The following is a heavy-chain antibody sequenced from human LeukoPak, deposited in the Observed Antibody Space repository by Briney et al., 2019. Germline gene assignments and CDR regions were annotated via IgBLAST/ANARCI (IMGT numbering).Heavy chain of an antibody. V-gene: IGHV1-46*01. J-gene: IGHJ6*03. CDR2: INPSGGST. CDR3: ARGWSGYYYYMDV. CDR1: GYTFTSYY. Sequence: ASVKVSCKASGYTFTSYYMHWVRQAPGQGLEWMGIINPSGGSTSYAQKFQGRVTITADKSTSTAYMELSSLRSEDTAVYYCARGWSGYYYYMDVWGKGTTVTVSS. D-gene: IGHD6-13*01.